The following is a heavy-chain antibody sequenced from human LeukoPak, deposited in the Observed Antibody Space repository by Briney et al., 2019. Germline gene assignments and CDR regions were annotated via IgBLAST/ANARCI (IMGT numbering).Heavy chain of an antibody. Sequence: SETLSLTCTVSGGSISSYYWSWIRQPAGKGLEWIGRIYTSGSTNYNPSLKSRVTMSVDTSKDQFSLKLSSVTAADTAVYYCARAGQYYDFWSGYTYYMDVWGKGTTVTVSS. CDR2: IYTSGST. D-gene: IGHD3-3*01. CDR1: GGSISSYY. J-gene: IGHJ6*03. CDR3: ARAGQYYDFWSGYTYYMDV. V-gene: IGHV4-4*07.